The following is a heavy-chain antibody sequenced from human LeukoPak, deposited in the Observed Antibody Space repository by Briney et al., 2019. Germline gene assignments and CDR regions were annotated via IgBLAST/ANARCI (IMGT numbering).Heavy chain of an antibody. CDR1: GYTFTSYD. J-gene: IGHJ3*02. D-gene: IGHD3-3*01. V-gene: IGHV1-8*01. Sequence: ASVKVSCKASGYTFTSYDINWVRQAPGQGLEWMGWMNPNSGNTGYAQKFQGRVTMTGNTSISTAYMELSSLRSEDTAVYYCASQVSRFDGAFDIWGQGTMVTVSS. CDR3: ASQVSRFDGAFDI. CDR2: MNPNSGNT.